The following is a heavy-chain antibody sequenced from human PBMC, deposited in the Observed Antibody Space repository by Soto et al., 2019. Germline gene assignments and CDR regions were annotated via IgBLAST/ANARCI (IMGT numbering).Heavy chain of an antibody. CDR2: INPSADRT. CDR1: RYAFTSYY. V-gene: IGHV1-46*01. CDR3: AREGLILPSGCNRYYGMDV. D-gene: IGHD6-19*01. J-gene: IGHJ6*02. Sequence: QVQLVQYGAEMKKPGASMKLSCKASRYAFTSYYIHWLRQAPGQGLEWLGVINPSADRTTYAQNLQVRVTMTRDTYTSTVYMELISLTSDDTAVYFCAREGLILPSGCNRYYGMDVWGQGTTVTVSS.